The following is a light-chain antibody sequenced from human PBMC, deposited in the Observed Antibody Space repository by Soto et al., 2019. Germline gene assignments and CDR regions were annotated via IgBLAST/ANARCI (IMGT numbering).Light chain of an antibody. CDR3: QQSYSTPPRQLT. Sequence: DIQMTQSPSSLSASVGDRVTITCRASQSISSYLNWYQQKPGKAPKLLIYAASSLQSGVPSRFSGSGSGTDFTLTISSLQPEDFATYYCQQSYSTPPRQLTFGGGTKVEIK. CDR1: QSISSY. J-gene: IGKJ4*01. V-gene: IGKV1-39*01. CDR2: AAS.